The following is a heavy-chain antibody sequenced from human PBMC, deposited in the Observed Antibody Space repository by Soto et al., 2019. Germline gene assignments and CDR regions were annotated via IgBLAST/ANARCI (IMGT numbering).Heavy chain of an antibody. CDR1: GYTFSHYG. V-gene: IGHV1-18*01. CDR2: ISAYNGNR. J-gene: IGHJ6*02. CDR3: ARGGQECSNSGCGYIYDGMDV. D-gene: IGHD1-26*01. Sequence: GASVKVSCKASGYTFSHYGIGWVRQAPGQGLEWMGWISAYNGNRHFAEGLRGRITMTTNTTTSTADMELRSLSSDDTAVCYCARGGQECSNSGCGYIYDGMDVWGQGTTVTVSS.